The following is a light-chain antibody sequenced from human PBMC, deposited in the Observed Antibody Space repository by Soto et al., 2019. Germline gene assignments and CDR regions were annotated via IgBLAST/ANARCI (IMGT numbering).Light chain of an antibody. CDR3: QEYSNWPLLS. V-gene: IGKV3-15*01. J-gene: IGKJ4*01. Sequence: EIVMTQSPATLSVSPGERATLSCRASHRVSSYLAWYQQKPGQAPRLLIYATSTRAIGIPARFSGSGFGTEFTLTISSLQSEDFVVYYCQEYSNWPLLSFGGGTKVDIK. CDR1: HRVSSY. CDR2: ATS.